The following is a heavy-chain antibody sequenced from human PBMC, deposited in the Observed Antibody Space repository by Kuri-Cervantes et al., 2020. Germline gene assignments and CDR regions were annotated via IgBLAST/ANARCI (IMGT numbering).Heavy chain of an antibody. V-gene: IGHV4-4*02. Sequence: GSLRLSCAVSGGSISSSNWCSWVRQPPGKGLEWIGEIYHSGSTNYNPSLKSRVTISVDTSKNQFSLKLSSVTAADTAVYYCARCRWWARVDYWGQGTLVTVSS. CDR1: GGSISSSNW. CDR2: IYHSGST. J-gene: IGHJ4*02. D-gene: IGHD2-8*02. CDR3: ARCRWWARVDY.